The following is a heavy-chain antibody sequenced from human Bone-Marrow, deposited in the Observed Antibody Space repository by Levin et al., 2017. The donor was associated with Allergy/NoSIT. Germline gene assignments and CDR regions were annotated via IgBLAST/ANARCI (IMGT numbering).Heavy chain of an antibody. CDR3: ARSVSRAFYYYGMDV. D-gene: IGHD5/OR15-5a*01. CDR1: GFTFSTFA. J-gene: IGHJ6*02. Sequence: GGSLRLSCAASGFTFSTFAMHWVRQAPGKGLEWVAVVSYDGRNEYHADSVKGRFTISRDNSTNTLYLQMDSLRPEDTAVYYCARSVSRAFYYYGMDVWGQGTTVTVSS. V-gene: IGHV3-30-3*01. CDR2: VSYDGRNE.